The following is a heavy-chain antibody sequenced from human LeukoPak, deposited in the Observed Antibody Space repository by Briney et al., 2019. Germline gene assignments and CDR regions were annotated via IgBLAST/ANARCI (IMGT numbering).Heavy chain of an antibody. CDR2: IIPILGIA. V-gene: IGHV1-69*04. CDR3: ARGIQLWSLPY. D-gene: IGHD5-18*01. CDR1: GGTFSSYA. J-gene: IGHJ4*02. Sequence: GASVKVSRKASGGTFSSYAISWVRQAPGQGLEWMGRIIPILGIANYAQKFQGRVTITADKSTSTAYMELSSLRSEDTAVYYCARGIQLWSLPYWGQGTLVTVSS.